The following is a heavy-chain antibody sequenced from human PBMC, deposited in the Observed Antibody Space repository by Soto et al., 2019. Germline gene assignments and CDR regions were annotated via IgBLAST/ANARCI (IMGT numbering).Heavy chain of an antibody. CDR3: ARLDYYYGMDV. CDR1: GGSISSYY. V-gene: IGHV4-59*08. CDR2: IYYSGST. Sequence: SETLSLTCTVSGGSISSYYWSWIRQPPGKGLEWIGYIYYSGSTNYNPSLKSRVTISVDTSKNQFSLKLSSVTAADTAVYYCARLDYYYGMDVWGQGTTVTVSS. J-gene: IGHJ6*02.